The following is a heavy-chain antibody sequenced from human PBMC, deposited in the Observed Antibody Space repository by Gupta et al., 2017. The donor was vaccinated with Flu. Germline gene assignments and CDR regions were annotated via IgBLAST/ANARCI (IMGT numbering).Heavy chain of an antibody. J-gene: IGHJ4*02. D-gene: IGHD3-9*01. V-gene: IGHV3-48*02. Sequence: EVPLVESGGHLVQPGGSLSLSCAASGFIFSDSHMNWVRQAPGKGLEWVAYIGSGGNVDNADSVKGRFTISRDNAKNSLYLEMNSLRDEDTALYYCVRDHDWAFTNWGQGTLVTVSS. CDR3: VRDHDWAFTN. CDR1: GFIFSDSH. CDR2: IGSGGNV.